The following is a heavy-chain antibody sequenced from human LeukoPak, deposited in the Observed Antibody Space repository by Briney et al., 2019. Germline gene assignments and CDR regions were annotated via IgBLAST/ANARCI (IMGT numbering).Heavy chain of an antibody. CDR2: IYYSGSS. CDR1: GGSISSYY. J-gene: IGHJ4*02. V-gene: IGHV4-59*01. D-gene: IGHD5-18*01. Sequence: SETLSLTCTVSGGSISSYYWSWIRQPPGKGLEWIGYIYYSGSSNYNPSLKSRVTISVDTSKNQFSLKLSSVTAADTAVYYCARAMRGYSYGPFDYWGQGTLVTVSS. CDR3: ARAMRGYSYGPFDY.